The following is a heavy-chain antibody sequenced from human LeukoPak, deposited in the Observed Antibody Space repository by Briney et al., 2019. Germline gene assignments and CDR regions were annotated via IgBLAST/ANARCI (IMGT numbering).Heavy chain of an antibody. D-gene: IGHD2-21*01. J-gene: IGHJ4*02. Sequence: PGGSLRLSCAASGFTFSGYSMNWVRQAPGKGLEWISYINNDRSSIADSVKGRFIISRDTAENSLFLQMNSLRVEDTALYYCARDTDWSFDYWGQGILVTVSS. CDR3: ARDTDWSFDY. V-gene: IGHV3-48*01. CDR1: GFTFSGYS. CDR2: INNDRSS.